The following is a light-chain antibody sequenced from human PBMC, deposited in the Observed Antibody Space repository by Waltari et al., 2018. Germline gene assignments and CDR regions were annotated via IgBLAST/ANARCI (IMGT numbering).Light chain of an antibody. Sequence: QTVVTQEPSLTVSPGGTATLTCASRTGAATRGYFPTWFQQRPGQPPRSLIYSANNKHSWTPARFSGSLIGGKAALTLSGVQPEDEADYYCLLFYGGAYVFGTGTKLTVL. J-gene: IGLJ1*01. CDR2: SAN. CDR1: TGAATRGYF. CDR3: LLFYGGAYV. V-gene: IGLV7-43*01.